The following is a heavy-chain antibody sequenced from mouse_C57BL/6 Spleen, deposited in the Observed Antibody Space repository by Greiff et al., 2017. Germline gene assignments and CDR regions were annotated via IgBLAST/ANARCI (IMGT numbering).Heavy chain of an antibody. J-gene: IGHJ4*01. CDR1: GYSFTDYN. D-gene: IGHD1-1*01. CDR3: ARRTTVVANYYAMDY. V-gene: IGHV1-39*01. Sequence: EVKLVESGPELVKPGASVKISCKASGYSFTDYNMNWVKQSNGKSLEWIGVINPNYGTTSYNQKFKGKATLTVDQSSSTAYMQLNSLTSEGSAVYYCARRTTVVANYYAMDYWGQGTSVTVSS. CDR2: INPNYGTT.